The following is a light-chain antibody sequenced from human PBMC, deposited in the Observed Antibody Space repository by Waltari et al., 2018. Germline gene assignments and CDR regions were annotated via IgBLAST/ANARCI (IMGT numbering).Light chain of an antibody. CDR1: QSVSSA. Sequence: EIVLTQSPATLSLSPGERATLSCRASQSVSSALAWYQQKPGQSPRLLIYDASNRAAGIPARFSGSWSGTDFTLTISSLEPEDFAVYYCQQRSGWFTFGPGTKVDIK. J-gene: IGKJ3*01. CDR2: DAS. CDR3: QQRSGWFT. V-gene: IGKV3-11*01.